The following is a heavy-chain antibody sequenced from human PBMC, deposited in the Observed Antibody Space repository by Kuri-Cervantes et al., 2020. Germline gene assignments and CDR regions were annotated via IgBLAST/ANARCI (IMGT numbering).Heavy chain of an antibody. CDR3: AKGSSVVVITIVFDY. Sequence: ETLSLTCAASGFTFSGSAMHWVRQASGKGLEWVGRIGSKANSYATAYAASVKGRFTISRDNSKNTLYLQMNSLRAEDTAVYYCAKGSSVVVITIVFDYWGQGTLVTVSS. V-gene: IGHV3-73*01. CDR1: GFTFSGSA. D-gene: IGHD3-22*01. J-gene: IGHJ4*02. CDR2: IGSKANSYAT.